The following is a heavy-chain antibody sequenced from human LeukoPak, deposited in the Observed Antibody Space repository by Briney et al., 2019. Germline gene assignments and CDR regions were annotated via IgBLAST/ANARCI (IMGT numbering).Heavy chain of an antibody. J-gene: IGHJ4*02. D-gene: IGHD1-26*01. V-gene: IGHV4-59*01. CDR2: IYYSGRT. CDR3: ARGQYSGSCFDN. Sequence: SETLSLTCTVSGGSISSYLWSWIRQPPGKGLEWIGYIYYSGRTNYNPSLKSRVTILVDTSKNQFSLKVSSVTAADTAVYYCARGQYSGSCFDNWGQGSLVTVSS. CDR1: GGSISSYL.